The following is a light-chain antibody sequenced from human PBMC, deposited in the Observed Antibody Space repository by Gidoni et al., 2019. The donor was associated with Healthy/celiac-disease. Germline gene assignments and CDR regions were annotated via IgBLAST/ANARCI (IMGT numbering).Light chain of an antibody. CDR1: QSISSW. CDR3: QQYNSYWT. V-gene: IGKV1-5*01. J-gene: IGKJ1*01. Sequence: IQMTQSPSTLSASVGDRVTITCRASQSISSWLAWYQKKPGKAPKLLIYYASSLESGVPSRFSGSGSGTEFTLNIRRLQPDDFATYYGQQYNSYWTFGQXTKVEIK. CDR2: YAS.